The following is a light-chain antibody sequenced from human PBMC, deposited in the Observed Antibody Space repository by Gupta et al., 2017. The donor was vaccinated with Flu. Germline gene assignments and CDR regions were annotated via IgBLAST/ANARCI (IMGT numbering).Light chain of an antibody. CDR3: QGWDSDRDHSLVE. V-gene: IGLV3-21*02. CDR2: DDG. CDR1: NIGGKA. Sequence: SYVLTQPPSVPVAPGQTATMTCGGDNIGGKAVHWYQQKPGQAPMLVVYDDGARPSGIPDRFSGSNSGNTATLTITRVEAGDEADFFCQGWDSDRDHSLVEFGGGTKLTVL. J-gene: IGLJ2*01.